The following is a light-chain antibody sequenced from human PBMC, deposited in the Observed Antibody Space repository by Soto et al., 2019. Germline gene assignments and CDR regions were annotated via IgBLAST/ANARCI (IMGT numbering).Light chain of an antibody. J-gene: IGKJ5*01. Sequence: DIQMTQSPSTLSGSVGDRVTITCRASQSISNFLNWYQQTPGKAPKLLIYAAYTLHSGVPSRFRGSGSGTLFTLTISSLQPEDFATYYCQQSYSTPTITFGHGTRPEI. CDR3: QQSYSTPTIT. CDR1: QSISNF. CDR2: AAY. V-gene: IGKV1-39*01.